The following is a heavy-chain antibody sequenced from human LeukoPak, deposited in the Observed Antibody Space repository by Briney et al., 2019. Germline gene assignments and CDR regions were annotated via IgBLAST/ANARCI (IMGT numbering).Heavy chain of an antibody. Sequence: PGGSLRLSCAASGFTFSSYAMSWVRQAPGKGLEWVSAISGSGGSTYYADSVKGRFTISRDNSKNTLYLQMNSLRAEDTAVYYCAKDRVLGVYSSSWYEPFHYWGQGTLVTVSS. CDR1: GFTFSSYA. J-gene: IGHJ4*02. D-gene: IGHD6-13*01. CDR2: ISGSGGST. CDR3: AKDRVLGVYSSSWYEPFHY. V-gene: IGHV3-23*01.